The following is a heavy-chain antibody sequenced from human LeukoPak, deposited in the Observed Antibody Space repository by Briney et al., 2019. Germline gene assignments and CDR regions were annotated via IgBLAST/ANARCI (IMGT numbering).Heavy chain of an antibody. CDR3: AKISMGATETSDS. Sequence: GGSLRLSCGASGFIVSRNYMSWVRQAPGKGLEWVGRSRNKANSFSTEYAASVKGRFTISRDDSKNSLYLQMNSLKTEDTAVYYCAKISMGATETSDSWGQGTLVTVSS. CDR2: SRNKANSFST. V-gene: IGHV3-72*01. D-gene: IGHD1-26*01. CDR1: GFIVSRNY. J-gene: IGHJ5*01.